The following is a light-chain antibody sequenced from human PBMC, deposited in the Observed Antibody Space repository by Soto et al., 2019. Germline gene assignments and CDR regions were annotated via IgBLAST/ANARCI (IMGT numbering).Light chain of an antibody. J-gene: IGKJ1*01. CDR2: GAS. Sequence: EIVMTQSPATLSVSPGERATLSSRASQSVSSNLAWYQQKPGQAPRLLIYGASTRATGIPARFSGSGSGTDFTLTISRLEPEDFAVYYCQQYGNSPRTFGQGTKVDI. CDR3: QQYGNSPRT. V-gene: IGKV3-15*01. CDR1: QSVSSN.